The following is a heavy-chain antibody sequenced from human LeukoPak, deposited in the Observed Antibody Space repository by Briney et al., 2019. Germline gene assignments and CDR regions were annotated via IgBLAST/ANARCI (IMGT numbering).Heavy chain of an antibody. V-gene: IGHV3-30-3*01. CDR1: GFTFSSYA. Sequence: GGSLRLSCAASGFTFSSYAMHWVGQAPGRGLEGVAVISYDGSNKYYADSVKGRFTISRDNSKNTLYLQMNSLRAEDTAVYYCARDPRYGSGSYSDYWGQGTLVTVSS. CDR3: ARDPRYGSGSYSDY. D-gene: IGHD3-10*01. CDR2: ISYDGSNK. J-gene: IGHJ4*02.